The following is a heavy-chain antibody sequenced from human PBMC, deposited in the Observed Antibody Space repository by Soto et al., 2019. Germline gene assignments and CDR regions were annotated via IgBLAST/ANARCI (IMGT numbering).Heavy chain of an antibody. CDR1: GGSISSGDYY. CDR3: AREGVTNFPYYYYGMDV. CDR2: IYYSGST. J-gene: IGHJ6*02. Sequence: TSETLSLTCTVSGGSISSGDYYWSWIRQPPGKGLEWIGYIYYSGSTYYNPSLKSRVTISVDTSKNQFSLKLSSVTAADTAVYYCAREGVTNFPYYYYGMDVWGQGTTVTVSS. V-gene: IGHV4-30-4*01. D-gene: IGHD4-4*01.